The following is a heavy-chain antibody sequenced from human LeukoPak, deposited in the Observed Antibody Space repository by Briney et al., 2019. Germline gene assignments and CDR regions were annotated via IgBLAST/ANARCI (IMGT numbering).Heavy chain of an antibody. CDR2: IYTSGST. J-gene: IGHJ6*02. V-gene: IGHV4-4*07. D-gene: IGHD2-15*01. Sequence: SETLSLTCTVSGGSISSYYWSRIRQPAGKGLEWIGRIYTSGSTNYNPSLKSRVTMSVDTSKNQFSLKLSSVTAADTAVYYCASSLGYCSGGKCRGAGMDVWGQGTTVTVSS. CDR1: GGSISSYY. CDR3: ASSLGYCSGGKCRGAGMDV.